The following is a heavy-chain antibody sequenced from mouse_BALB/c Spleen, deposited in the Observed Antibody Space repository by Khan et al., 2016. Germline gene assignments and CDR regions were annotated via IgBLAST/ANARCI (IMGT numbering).Heavy chain of an antibody. D-gene: IGHD2-1*01. V-gene: IGHV3-6*02. CDR3: ARDPDYGNFY. J-gene: IGHJ2*01. CDR1: GYSITSGYY. CDR2: ISYDGSN. Sequence: EVQLQESGPGLVKPSQSLSLTCSVTGYSITSGYYWNWIRQFPGNKLEWMGYISYDGSNNYNPSLKNRISITRDTSKNKFLLKLNSVTTEDTATYYCARDPDYGNFYWGQGTTLTVSS.